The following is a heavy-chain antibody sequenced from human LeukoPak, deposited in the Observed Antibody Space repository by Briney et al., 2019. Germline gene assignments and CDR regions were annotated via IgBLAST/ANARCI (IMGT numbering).Heavy chain of an antibody. V-gene: IGHV4-59*01. CDR2: IYYSGST. D-gene: IGHD6-13*01. J-gene: IGHJ3*02. CDR3: ARDGIAAAGKSIDAFDI. Sequence: SETLSLTCTASGGSISSYYWSWIRQPPGKGLEWIGYIYYSGSTNYNPSLKSRVTISVDTSKNQFSLKLSSVTAADTAVYYCARDGIAAAGKSIDAFDIWGQGTMVTVSS. CDR1: GGSISSYY.